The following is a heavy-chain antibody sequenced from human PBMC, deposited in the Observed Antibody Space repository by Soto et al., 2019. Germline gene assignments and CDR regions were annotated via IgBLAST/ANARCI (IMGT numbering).Heavy chain of an antibody. CDR2: ISGSGGST. CDR1: GFTFSSYA. Sequence: GGSLRLSCAASGFTFSSYAMSWVRQAPGKGLEWVSAISGSGGSTYYADSVKGRFTISRDNSKNTLFLQMNSLRAEDTAVYFCAKDGDCSGGSCYPYYFDYWGQGILVTVSS. D-gene: IGHD2-15*01. V-gene: IGHV3-23*01. J-gene: IGHJ4*02. CDR3: AKDGDCSGGSCYPYYFDY.